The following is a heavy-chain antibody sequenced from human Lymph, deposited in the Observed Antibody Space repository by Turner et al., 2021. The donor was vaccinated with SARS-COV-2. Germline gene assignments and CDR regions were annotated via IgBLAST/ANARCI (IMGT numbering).Heavy chain of an antibody. CDR2: IIPIFGTA. CDR3: ARDLSPIRVVVVPAARSRYYYGMDV. Sequence: QMQLVQSGAEVKKPGSSVKVSCKASGGIFNSYAISWVRQAPGQGLDWMGGIIPIFGTANYAQKFQGRVTISADESTSTAYMELSSLRSEDTAVYYCARDLSPIRVVVVPAARSRYYYGMDVWGQGTTVTVSS. V-gene: IGHV1-69*01. CDR1: GGIFNSYA. D-gene: IGHD2-2*01. J-gene: IGHJ6*02.